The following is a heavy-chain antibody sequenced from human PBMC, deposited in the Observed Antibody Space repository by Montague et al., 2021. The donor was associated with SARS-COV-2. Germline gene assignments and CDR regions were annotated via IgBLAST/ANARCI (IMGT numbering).Heavy chain of an antibody. CDR3: ARGYSGYDDPTGFDP. Sequence: SETLSLTCTVSGGSISSSSYYWGWIRQPPGKGLEWIGCIYYSGSTYYNPSLKSRVTISVDTSKNQFSLKLSSVTAADTAVYYCARGYSGYDDPTGFDPWGQGTLVTVSS. J-gene: IGHJ5*02. D-gene: IGHD5-12*01. CDR1: GGSISSSSYY. V-gene: IGHV4-39*01. CDR2: IYYSGST.